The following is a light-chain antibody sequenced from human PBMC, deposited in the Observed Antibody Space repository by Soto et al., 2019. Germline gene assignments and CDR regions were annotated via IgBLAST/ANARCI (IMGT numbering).Light chain of an antibody. J-gene: IGLJ1*01. CDR2: SNA. CDR3: QSYDSSLSSYV. Sequence: QSVLTQPPSVSEAPGQRVTISCTGTSSDIGAGYDVHWYQQLPGAAPKLLIYSNAIRPSGVPDRFSGSKSGTSASLAITGLRAEDEADYYCQSYDSSLSSYVFGTGTKVIVL. V-gene: IGLV1-40*01. CDR1: SSDIGAGYD.